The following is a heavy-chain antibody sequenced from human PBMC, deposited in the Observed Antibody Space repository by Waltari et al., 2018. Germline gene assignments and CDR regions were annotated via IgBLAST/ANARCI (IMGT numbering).Heavy chain of an antibody. CDR2: IYSTGGT. CDR3: ATRMVLAARN. J-gene: IGHJ4*02. D-gene: IGHD6-6*01. CDR1: GFTVSNNY. Sequence: EVQLVESGGGLIQPGGSLSLSCAASGFTVSNNYMSWVRQAPGKGLEWVSLIYSTGGTAYADSVKGRFTISRDNSKNTLYLQMNSLRADDTAVYYCATRMVLAARNWGQGTLVTVSS. V-gene: IGHV3-53*01.